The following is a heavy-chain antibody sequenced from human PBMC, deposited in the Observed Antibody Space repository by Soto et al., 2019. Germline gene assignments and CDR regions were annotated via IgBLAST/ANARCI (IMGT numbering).Heavy chain of an antibody. D-gene: IGHD2-2*01. J-gene: IGHJ6*03. CDR2: IKSKTDGGTT. Sequence: GGSLRLSCAASGFTFSNAWMSWVRQAPGKGLEWVGRIKSKTDGGTTDYAAPVKGRFTISGDDSKNTLYLQMNSLKTEDTAVYYCTTEDIVVVPAALAVGYYYYYYMDVWGKGTTVTVSS. V-gene: IGHV3-15*01. CDR3: TTEDIVVVPAALAVGYYYYYYMDV. CDR1: GFTFSNAW.